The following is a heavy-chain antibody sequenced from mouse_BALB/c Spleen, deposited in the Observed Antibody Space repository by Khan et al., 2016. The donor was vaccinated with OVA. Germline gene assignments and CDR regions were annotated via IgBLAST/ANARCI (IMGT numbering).Heavy chain of an antibody. CDR1: GYSITSDYA. Sequence: EVQLQESGPGLVKPSQSLSLTCTVTGYSITSDYAWTWIRKFPGDKLEWMGNLRYSGSTSYNPSLKSRISITRDTSKNRSFLKLSSVTTEDTATYYCAVSRFYSRYSFCDYWGQGTTLTVSS. V-gene: IGHV3-2*02. D-gene: IGHD2-14*01. J-gene: IGHJ2*01. CDR3: AVSRFYSRYSFCDY. CDR2: LRYSGST.